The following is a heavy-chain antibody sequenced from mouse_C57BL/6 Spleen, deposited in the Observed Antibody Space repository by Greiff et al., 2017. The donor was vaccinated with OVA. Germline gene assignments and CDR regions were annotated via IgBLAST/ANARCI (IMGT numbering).Heavy chain of an antibody. CDR1: GYTFTSYW. CDR2: IYPGSGST. J-gene: IGHJ4*01. D-gene: IGHD1-1*01. Sequence: QVQLQQPGAELVKPGASVKMSCKASGYTFTSYWITWVKQRPGQGLEWIGDIYPGSGSTNYNEKFKGKATLTAEKSSSTAYMQLSSLTSEDSAVYFCARGNLITTVVAYYAMDYWGQGTSVTVSS. V-gene: IGHV1-55*01. CDR3: ARGNLITTVVAYYAMDY.